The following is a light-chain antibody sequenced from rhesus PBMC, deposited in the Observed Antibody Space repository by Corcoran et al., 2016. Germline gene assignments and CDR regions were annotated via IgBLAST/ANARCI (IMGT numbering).Light chain of an antibody. CDR2: EVN. CDR1: SSDIGGYNT. J-gene: IGLJ1*01. V-gene: IGLV2-13*03. CDR3: SSHATTWAFI. Sequence: QAAPTQSPSVSGSPGQAVTISCTGTSSDIGGYNTVSWYQQPPGKAPKLLIYEVNKRPSGVSDRFSGSKSAHTASLLISGLQAEDDPGYYRSSHATTWAFIFASGTRLTVL.